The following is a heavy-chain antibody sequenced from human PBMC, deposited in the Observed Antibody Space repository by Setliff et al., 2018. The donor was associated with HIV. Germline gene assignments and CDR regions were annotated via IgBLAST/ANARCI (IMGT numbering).Heavy chain of an antibody. J-gene: IGHJ4*02. CDR2: ISGYNGNT. D-gene: IGHD2-15*01. CDR1: GYTFTSYG. V-gene: IGHV1-18*04. Sequence: ASVKVSCNASGYTFTSYGVTWVRQAPGQGLEWMGWISGYNGNTNYAQKFQGRVTMTTDTSTSTAYMELRSLRSDDTAVYYCARSRGGVVTNYWGQGTLVTVSS. CDR3: ARSRGGVVTNY.